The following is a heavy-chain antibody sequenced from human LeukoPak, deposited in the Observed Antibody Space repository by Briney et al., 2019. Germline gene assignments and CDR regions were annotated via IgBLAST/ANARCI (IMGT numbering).Heavy chain of an antibody. CDR3: ARGPRTYYYDSSGHFIDY. J-gene: IGHJ4*02. CDR1: GFTFSNAW. Sequence: GGSLRLSCAASGFTFSNAWMNWVRQAPGKGLVWVSRINSDGSSTSYADSVKGRFTISRDNAKNTLYLQMNSLRAEDTAVYYCARGPRTYYYDSSGHFIDYWGQGTLVTVSS. V-gene: IGHV3-74*01. D-gene: IGHD3-22*01. CDR2: INSDGSST.